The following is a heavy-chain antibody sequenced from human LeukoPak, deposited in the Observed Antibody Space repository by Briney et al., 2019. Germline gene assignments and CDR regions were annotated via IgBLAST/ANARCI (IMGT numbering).Heavy chain of an antibody. J-gene: IGHJ3*02. CDR2: IIPIFDTA. V-gene: IGHV1-69*06. CDR1: GGTFSKYP. CDR3: ARDFRPIRGIVVVYAFDI. Sequence: GASVKVSCKASGGTFSKYPINWVRQAPGQGLEWMGGIIPIFDTANYAQKFQGRVTITADKSTSTTYMDLSSLRSEDTAVYYCARDFRPIRGIVVVYAFDIWGQGTMVTVSS. D-gene: IGHD3-22*01.